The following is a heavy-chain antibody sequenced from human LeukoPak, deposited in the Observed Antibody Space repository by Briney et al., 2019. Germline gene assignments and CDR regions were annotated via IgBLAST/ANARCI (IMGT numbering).Heavy chain of an antibody. CDR2: IYYSGST. D-gene: IGHD3-10*01. CDR1: GGSISSSSYY. J-gene: IGHJ4*02. CDR3: ARLSIVWFGEFDY. Sequence: SETLSLTCTVSGGSISSSSYYWGWIRQPPGKGLEWIGSIYYSGSTYYNPSLKSRVTISVDTSKNQFSLKLSSVTAADTAVYYCARLSIVWFGEFDYWGQGTLVT. V-gene: IGHV4-39*01.